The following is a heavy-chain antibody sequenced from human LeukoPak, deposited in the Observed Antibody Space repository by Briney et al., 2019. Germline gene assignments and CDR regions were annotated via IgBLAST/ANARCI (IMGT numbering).Heavy chain of an antibody. V-gene: IGHV3-21*01. J-gene: IGHJ5*02. D-gene: IGHD6-13*01. CDR3: ARGETIAAAGTNWFDR. CDR2: ISSSSSYI. CDR1: GFTFSSYS. Sequence: GGSLRLSCAASGFTFSSYSLNWVRQAPGKGLEWVSSISSSSSYIYYADSVKGRFTISRDNAKNSLYLQMNSLRAEDTAVYYCARGETIAAAGTNWFDRWGQGTLVTVSS.